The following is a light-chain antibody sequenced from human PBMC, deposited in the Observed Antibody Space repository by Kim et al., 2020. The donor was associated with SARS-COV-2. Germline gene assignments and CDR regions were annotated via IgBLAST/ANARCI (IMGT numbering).Light chain of an antibody. V-gene: IGLV1-51*01. CDR3: GAWDTSLSIVV. CDR2: DNH. Sequence: QKVTITCTGSSSNITNYYVSWYQQLPGTAPRLLIYDNHQPPSAIPDRFSGSKSGTTATLAITGLQTGDEADYYCGAWDTSLSIVVFGGGTKLTVL. CDR1: SSNITNYY. J-gene: IGLJ2*01.